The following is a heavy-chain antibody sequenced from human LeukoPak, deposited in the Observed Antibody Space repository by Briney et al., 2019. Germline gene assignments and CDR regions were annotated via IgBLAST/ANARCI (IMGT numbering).Heavy chain of an antibody. CDR3: ARFEGMYDSSGYYSDY. Sequence: SVKVSCKASGGTFSSYAISWVRQAPGQGLEWMGRIIPILGIANYAQKFQGRVTITADKSTSTAYMELSSLRSEDTAVYYCARFEGMYDSSGYYSDYWGQGTLVTVSS. D-gene: IGHD3-22*01. J-gene: IGHJ4*02. CDR1: GGTFSSYA. CDR2: IIPILGIA. V-gene: IGHV1-69*04.